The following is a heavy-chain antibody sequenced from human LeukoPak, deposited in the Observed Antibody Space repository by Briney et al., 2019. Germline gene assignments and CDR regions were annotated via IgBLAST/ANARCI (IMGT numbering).Heavy chain of an antibody. J-gene: IGHJ4*02. CDR3: ARRGQGGGNDSSVTINDY. Sequence: ASVKVSCKASGYTFTSYDINWVRQATGQGLEWMGWMNPNSGNTGYAQKFQGRVTMTRNTSISTAYMELSSLRSEDTAVYYCARRGQGGGNDSSVTINDYWGQGTLVTVSS. CDR2: MNPNSGNT. V-gene: IGHV1-8*01. CDR1: GYTFTSYD. D-gene: IGHD3-22*01.